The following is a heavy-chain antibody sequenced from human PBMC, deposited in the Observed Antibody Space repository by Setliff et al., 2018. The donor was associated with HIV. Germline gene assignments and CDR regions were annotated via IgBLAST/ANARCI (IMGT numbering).Heavy chain of an antibody. CDR3: AKHMVRGAITVEAFDV. V-gene: IGHV5-51*01. Sequence: PGESLKISCTASGDKSMTYWIGWVRQMPGKGLEWMGIIFPGDSDTKYSPSFEGQVTIYADKSINTAYLQWTSLRASDTAMYYCAKHMVRGAITVEAFDVWGQGTMVTVSS. J-gene: IGHJ3*01. D-gene: IGHD3-10*01. CDR2: IFPGDSDT. CDR1: GDKSMTYW.